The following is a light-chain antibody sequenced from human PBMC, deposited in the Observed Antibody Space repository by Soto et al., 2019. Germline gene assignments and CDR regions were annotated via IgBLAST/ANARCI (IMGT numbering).Light chain of an antibody. J-gene: IGKJ5*01. CDR3: MQSIRRLT. CDR2: KVS. V-gene: IGKV2D-29*01. Sequence: IVMTQTPLSLSVTPGQPASISCESSQSLLHSDGKTSLYRYLQKAGQPPQLLIDKVSNRFSGVPDRFSGGGSGPYFTPKISRVEAEDVGVYYCMQSIRRLTFGQGTRLEI. CDR1: QSLLHSDGKTS.